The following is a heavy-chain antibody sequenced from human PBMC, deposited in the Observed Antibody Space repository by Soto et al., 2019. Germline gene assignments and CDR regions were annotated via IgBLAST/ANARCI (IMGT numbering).Heavy chain of an antibody. V-gene: IGHV3-30*03. Sequence: QVQLAESGGGVVQPGTSLRLSCAASGFTFSSYAMHWARQAPGKGLEWVTVISIRGGDEYYAESVRGRFTISRDDSKNTLYLQMDSLRVEDTAVYYCARGTIVARQHLDYWGQGTLVTVSS. CDR2: ISIRGGDE. D-gene: IGHD6-6*01. CDR1: GFTFSSYA. J-gene: IGHJ4*02. CDR3: ARGTIVARQHLDY.